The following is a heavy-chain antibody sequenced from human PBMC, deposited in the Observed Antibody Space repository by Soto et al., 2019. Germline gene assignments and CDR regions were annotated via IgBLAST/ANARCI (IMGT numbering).Heavy chain of an antibody. J-gene: IGHJ4*02. CDR3: ARQDSSSWSSVDY. D-gene: IGHD6-13*01. CDR2: IYPGDSET. Sequence: GESLKISCQGSGYDFSNYWIGWVRQMPGNGLEWIGIIYPGDSETKYSPSFEGQVSISADKSINTAYLQWSSLKASDTAIYYCARQDSSSWSSVDYWGQGTLVT. V-gene: IGHV5-51*01. CDR1: GYDFSNYW.